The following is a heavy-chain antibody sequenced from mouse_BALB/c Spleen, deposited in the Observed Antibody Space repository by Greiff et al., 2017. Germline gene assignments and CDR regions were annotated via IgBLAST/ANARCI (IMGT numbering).Heavy chain of an antibody. V-gene: IGHV1S135*01. CDR3: ARYDGYHFYAMDY. CDR2: IDPFNGGT. Sequence: VQLKESGPELMKPGASVKISCKASGYSFTSYYMHWVKQSHGKSLEWIGYIDPFNGGTSYNQKFKGKATLTVDKSSSTAYMHLSSLTSEDSAVYYCARYDGYHFYAMDYWGQGTSVTVSS. J-gene: IGHJ4*01. CDR1: GYSFTSYY. D-gene: IGHD2-3*01.